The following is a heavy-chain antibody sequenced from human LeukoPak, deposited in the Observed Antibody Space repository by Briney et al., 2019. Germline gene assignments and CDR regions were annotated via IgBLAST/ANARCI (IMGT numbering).Heavy chain of an antibody. V-gene: IGHV1-2*02. CDR2: INPNSGGT. D-gene: IGHD6-19*01. CDR3: ARGSGQAVAATGYYYYYGMDV. CDR1: GYTFTGYY. J-gene: IGHJ6*02. Sequence: ASVKVSCKASGYTFTGYYMHWVRQAPGQGLEWMGWINPNSGGTNYAQKFQGRVTMTRDTSISTAYMELSRLRSDDTAVYYCARGSGQAVAATGYYYYYGMDVWGQGTTVTVSS.